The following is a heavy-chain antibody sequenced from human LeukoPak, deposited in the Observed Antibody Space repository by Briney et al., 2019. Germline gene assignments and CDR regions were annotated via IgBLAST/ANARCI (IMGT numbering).Heavy chain of an antibody. J-gene: IGHJ4*02. D-gene: IGHD7-27*01. CDR1: GYTFTSYD. CDR2: MSPNSGDT. Sequence: ASVKASCTASGYTFTSYDFNWVRQATGQRPEWMGWMSPNSGDTGYAQKFQDRVTMTRNTSMSTAYMELSSLRSDDTAVYYCARGPPNWGYDYWGPGTLVTVSS. CDR3: ARGPPNWGYDY. V-gene: IGHV1-8*01.